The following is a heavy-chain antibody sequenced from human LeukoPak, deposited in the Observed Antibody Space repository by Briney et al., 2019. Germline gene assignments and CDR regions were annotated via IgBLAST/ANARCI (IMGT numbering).Heavy chain of an antibody. J-gene: IGHJ3*02. CDR1: GFTFSSYG. CDR3: AKETQTQAFDI. CDR2: IWYGGSNK. V-gene: IGHV3-30*02. Sequence: PGGSLRLSCAASGFTFSSYGMHWVRQAPGKGLEWVAVIWYGGSNKYYADSVKGRFTISRDNSKNTLYLQMNSLRAEDTAVYYCAKETQTQAFDIWGQGTMVTVSS.